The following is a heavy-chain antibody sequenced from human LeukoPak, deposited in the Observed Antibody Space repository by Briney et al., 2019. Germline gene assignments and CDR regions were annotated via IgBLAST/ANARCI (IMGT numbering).Heavy chain of an antibody. CDR3: AKAGYFDFDY. J-gene: IGHJ4*02. CDR2: IRSKANSYAT. Sequence: PGGSLRLSCAAPGFTFSGSAMHWVRQASGKGLEWVGRIRSKANSYATAYAASVKGRFTISRDDSKNTAYLQMNSLRAEDTAVYYCAKAGYFDFDYWGQGTLVTVSS. D-gene: IGHD2-15*01. V-gene: IGHV3-73*01. CDR1: GFTFSGSA.